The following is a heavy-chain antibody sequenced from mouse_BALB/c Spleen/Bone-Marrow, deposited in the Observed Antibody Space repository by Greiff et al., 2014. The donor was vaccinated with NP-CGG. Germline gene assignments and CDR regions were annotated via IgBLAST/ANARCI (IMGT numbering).Heavy chain of an antibody. V-gene: IGHV5-9-2*01. J-gene: IGHJ3*01. CDR2: ISGGGSYT. Sequence: EVNLVESGGGLVKSGGSLKLSCAAPGFTFNNYGMSWVRQTPEKRLEWVATISGGGSYTFYPDSVKGRFTISRDNAKNDLYLQLSSLRSEDTALYYCARHAYYDQTEVSFVYWGQGTLVTVSA. CDR3: ARHAYYDQTEVSFVY. D-gene: IGHD2-4*01. CDR1: GFTFNNYG.